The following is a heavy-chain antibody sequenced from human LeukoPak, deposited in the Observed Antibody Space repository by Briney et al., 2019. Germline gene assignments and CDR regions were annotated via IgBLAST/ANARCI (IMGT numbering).Heavy chain of an antibody. J-gene: IGHJ4*02. D-gene: IGHD2-8*01. CDR2: KSYDGSKE. Sequence: PGGSLRLSCAASGFTFSRHGMHWVRQAPGKGLEWVAVKSYDGSKEYYADSVKGRFTISRDNSKNTLYLQMNSLRAEDTAVYYCARDMRYAIDYWGQGTLVTVSS. V-gene: IGHV3-30*03. CDR1: GFTFSRHG. CDR3: ARDMRYAIDY.